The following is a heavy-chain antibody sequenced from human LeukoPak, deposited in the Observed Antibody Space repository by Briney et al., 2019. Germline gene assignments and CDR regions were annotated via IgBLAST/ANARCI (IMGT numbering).Heavy chain of an antibody. J-gene: IGHJ4*02. CDR3: AKAGIAVAGSPEGY. D-gene: IGHD6-19*01. CDR2: IRSITDGGTS. CDR1: GFIFSNAW. V-gene: IGHV3-15*07. Sequence: TGGSLRLSCAVSGFIFSNAWMNWVRQAPGRGLEWVGRIRSITDGGTSDYAAPVKGRFTISRDDSQNTLYLQMNSLRAEDTAVYYCAKAGIAVAGSPEGYWGQGTLVTVSS.